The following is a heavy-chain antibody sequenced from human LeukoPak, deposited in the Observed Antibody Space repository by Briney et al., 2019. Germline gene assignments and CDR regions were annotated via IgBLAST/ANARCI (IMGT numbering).Heavy chain of an antibody. CDR2: TNQDGSRK. CDR1: GFTITSYV. J-gene: IGHJ4*02. D-gene: IGHD6-19*01. CDR3: ARDSGWTFDS. V-gene: IGHV3-7*01. Sequence: GGSLRLSCTASGFTITSYVTSWVRRAPGKGLEWVANTNQDGSRKKYVDSVRGRFTVSRDNAKNSVYLQMNSLGVEDTAIYYCARDSGWTFDSWGQGTLVTVSS.